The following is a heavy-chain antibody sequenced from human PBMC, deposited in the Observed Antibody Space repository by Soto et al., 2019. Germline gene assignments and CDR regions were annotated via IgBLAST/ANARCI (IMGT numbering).Heavy chain of an antibody. J-gene: IGHJ4*02. CDR2: TYYNGNA. D-gene: IGHD3-10*01. V-gene: IGHV4-39*01. Sequence: SETLSLTCTVSGASIDRSNYYWDWLRQPPGKGLEWIGTTYYNGNAYYNPSLKSRVSMSVDTSKNQFSLKLVSVTAADTAVYYCARHFVAVVIKGWGYWGQGTLVTVSS. CDR1: GASIDRSNYY. CDR3: ARHFVAVVIKGWGY.